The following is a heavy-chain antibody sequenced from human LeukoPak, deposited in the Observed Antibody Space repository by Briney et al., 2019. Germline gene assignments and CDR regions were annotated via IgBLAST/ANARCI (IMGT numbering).Heavy chain of an antibody. J-gene: IGHJ5*02. CDR3: ARHRTYYYGSSGYSHLYNWFDP. D-gene: IGHD3-22*01. V-gene: IGHV1-8*01. CDR2: MNPNSGNT. Sequence: GASVKVSCKASGYTFTSYDINWVRQATGQGLEWMGWMNPNSGNTGYAQKFQGRVTMTRNTSISTAYMELSSLRSEDTAVYYCARHRTYYYGSSGYSHLYNWFDPWGQGTLVTVSS. CDR1: GYTFTSYD.